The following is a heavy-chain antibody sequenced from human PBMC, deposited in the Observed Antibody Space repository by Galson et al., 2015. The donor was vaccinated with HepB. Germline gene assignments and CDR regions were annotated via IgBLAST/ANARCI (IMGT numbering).Heavy chain of an antibody. D-gene: IGHD4-17*01. CDR2: VYYSGST. CDR3: ARLRGENDHGDYVPVF. Sequence: SETLSLTCTVSGGSISSTTYYWGWIRQPPGKGLEWIGSVYYSGSTYYNPSLKSRVTISVDTPKNQFPLNLNSVTAADAAMYFCARLRGENDHGDYVPVFWGQGTQVTVSS. J-gene: IGHJ4*02. V-gene: IGHV4-39*06. CDR1: GGSISSTTYY.